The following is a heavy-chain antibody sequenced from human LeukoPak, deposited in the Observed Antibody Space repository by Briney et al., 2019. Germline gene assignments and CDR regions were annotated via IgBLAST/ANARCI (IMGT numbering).Heavy chain of an antibody. CDR3: ARGSTGVDGMDV. J-gene: IGHJ6*02. CDR2: IYSGGST. D-gene: IGHD3-3*01. Sequence: GGSLRLSCAASGFTVSSSYMSWVRQAPGKGLEWVSVIYSGGSTYYADSVKGRFTISRDNSKNTLCLQMNSLRAEDTAVYYCARGSTGVDGMDVWGQGTTVTVSS. CDR1: GFTVSSSY. V-gene: IGHV3-66*02.